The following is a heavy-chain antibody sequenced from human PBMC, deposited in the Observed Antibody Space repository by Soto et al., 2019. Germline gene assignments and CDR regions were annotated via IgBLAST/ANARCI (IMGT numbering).Heavy chain of an antibody. D-gene: IGHD2-15*01. CDR3: AKVLGYCSGGSCYPNYFDY. CDR2: ISGSGGST. J-gene: IGHJ4*02. Sequence: EVQLLESGGGLVQPGGSLRLSCAASGFTFSSYAMSWVRQAPGKGLDWVSAISGSGGSTYYADSVKGRFTISRDNSKNTLYLQMNSLRAEDTAVYYCAKVLGYCSGGSCYPNYFDYWGQGTLVTVSS. CDR1: GFTFSSYA. V-gene: IGHV3-23*01.